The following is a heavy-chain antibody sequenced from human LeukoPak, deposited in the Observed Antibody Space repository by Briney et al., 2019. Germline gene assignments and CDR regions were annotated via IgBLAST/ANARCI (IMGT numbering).Heavy chain of an antibody. D-gene: IGHD2-2*01. CDR1: GGSFSGYY. CDR3: ARNIVVVPAAIARDDAFDI. CDR2: INHSGST. Sequence: NPSETLSLTCAVYGGSFSGYYWSWIRQPPGKGLEWIGEINHSGSTNYNPSLKSRVTISVDTSKNQFSLKLSSVTPADTAVYYCARNIVVVPAAIARDDAFDICGQGTMVTVSS. J-gene: IGHJ3*02. V-gene: IGHV4-34*01.